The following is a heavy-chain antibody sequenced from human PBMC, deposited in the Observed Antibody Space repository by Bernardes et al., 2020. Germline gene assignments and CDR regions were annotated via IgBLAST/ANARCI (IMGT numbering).Heavy chain of an antibody. CDR3: ASWCSGGSCYHDAFDI. J-gene: IGHJ3*02. V-gene: IGHV4-59*01. D-gene: IGHD2-15*01. CDR2: IYYSGST. CDR1: GGSISSYY. Sequence: SETLSPTCTVSGGSISSYYWSWIRQPPGKGLEWIGYIYYSGSTNYNPSLKSRVTISVDTSKNQFSLKLSSVTAADTAVYYCASWCSGGSCYHDAFDIWGQGTMVTVSS.